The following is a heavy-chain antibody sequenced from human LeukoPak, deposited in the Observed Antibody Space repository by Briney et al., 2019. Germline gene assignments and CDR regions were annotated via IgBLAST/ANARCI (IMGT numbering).Heavy chain of an antibody. CDR1: GGSISSSSYY. J-gene: IGHJ4*02. V-gene: IGHV4-39*01. Sequence: SETLSLTCTVSGGSISSSSYYWGWIRQPPGKGLEWIGSIYYSGSTYYNPSLKSRVTISVDTSKSQFSLKLSSVTAADTAVYYCASQPTYYDFWSGYYRWYYFDYWGQGTLVTVSS. CDR3: ASQPTYYDFWSGYYRWYYFDY. D-gene: IGHD3-3*01. CDR2: IYYSGST.